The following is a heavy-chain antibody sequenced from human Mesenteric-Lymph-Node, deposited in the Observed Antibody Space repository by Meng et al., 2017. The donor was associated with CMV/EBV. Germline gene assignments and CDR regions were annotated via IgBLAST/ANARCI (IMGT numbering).Heavy chain of an antibody. V-gene: IGHV3-30*02. CDR2: IRYDGNNK. CDR1: GFSFSDYG. Sequence: GESLKISCAASGFSFSDYGMHWVRQAPGKGLEWVALIRYDGNNKYYADSVKGRFTISRDNSKNTLYLQMNSLRAEDTAVYYCAKEMPTGTTDYWGQGTLVTVSS. D-gene: IGHD1-7*01. J-gene: IGHJ4*02. CDR3: AKEMPTGTTDY.